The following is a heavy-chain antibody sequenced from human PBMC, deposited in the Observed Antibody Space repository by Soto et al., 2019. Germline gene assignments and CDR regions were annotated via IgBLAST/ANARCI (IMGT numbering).Heavy chain of an antibody. CDR3: ASYDILTGWFDP. J-gene: IGHJ5*02. Sequence: SETLSLTCTVSGGSISSGDYYWSWIRQPPGKGLEWIGYIYYSGSTYYNPSLKSRVTISVDTSKSQFSLKLSSVTAADTAVYYCASYDILTGWFDPWGQGTLVTVSS. V-gene: IGHV4-30-4*01. D-gene: IGHD3-9*01. CDR2: IYYSGST. CDR1: GGSISSGDYY.